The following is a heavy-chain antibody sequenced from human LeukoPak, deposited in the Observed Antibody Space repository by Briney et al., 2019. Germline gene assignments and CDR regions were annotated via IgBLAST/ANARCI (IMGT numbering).Heavy chain of an antibody. D-gene: IGHD4-23*01. CDR1: GGSISSYY. CDR2: IYYSGST. Sequence: SETLSLTCTVSGGSISSYYWSWIRQPPGKGLEWIGYIYYSGSTNYNPSLKSRVTISVDKSKNQFSLKLSSVTAADTAVYYCARVSVAPYYYYGMDVWGQGTTVTVSS. CDR3: ARVSVAPYYYYGMDV. J-gene: IGHJ6*02. V-gene: IGHV4-59*12.